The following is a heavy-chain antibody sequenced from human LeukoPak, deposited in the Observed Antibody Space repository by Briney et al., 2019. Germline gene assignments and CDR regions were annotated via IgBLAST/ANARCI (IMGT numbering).Heavy chain of an antibody. J-gene: IGHJ4*02. CDR3: ARYCSGGSCFNQIGRGDDY. CDR2: IYYSGST. D-gene: IGHD2-15*01. CDR1: GGSISCSSYY. Sequence: PSETLSLTCTVSGGSISCSSYYWGWIRQPPGKGLEWIGSIYYSGSTYYNPSLKSRVTISVDTSKNQFSLKLSSVTAADTAVYYCARYCSGGSCFNQIGRGDDYWGQGTLVTVSS. V-gene: IGHV4-39*01.